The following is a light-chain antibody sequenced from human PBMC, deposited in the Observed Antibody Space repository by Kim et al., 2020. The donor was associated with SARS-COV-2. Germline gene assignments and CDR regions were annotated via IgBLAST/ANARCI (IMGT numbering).Light chain of an antibody. CDR1: QNVSSW. V-gene: IGKV1-5*03. J-gene: IGKJ2*02. Sequence: DIQLTQSPSTLSASVGDRVTITCRASQNVSSWLAWYQVKPGKAPKLLIYKASTLESGVPITFSGGGSGTEFTLTISRLQSGDVATYYCEQYSGYSGTFGEGTKLEI. CDR3: EQYSGYSGT. CDR2: KAS.